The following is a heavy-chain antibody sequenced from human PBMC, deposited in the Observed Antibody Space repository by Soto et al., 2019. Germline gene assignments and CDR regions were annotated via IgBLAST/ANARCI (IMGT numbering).Heavy chain of an antibody. Sequence: SETLSLTCTVSGGSISSSSYYWGWIRQPPGKGLEWIGSIYYSGSTYYNPSLKSRVTISVDTSKSQFSLKLSSVTAADTAVYYCARPLFGEMVSFEYWGQGTLVTVNS. CDR3: ARPLFGEMVSFEY. CDR1: GGSISSSSYY. D-gene: IGHD3-10*02. V-gene: IGHV4-39*01. CDR2: IYYSGST. J-gene: IGHJ4*02.